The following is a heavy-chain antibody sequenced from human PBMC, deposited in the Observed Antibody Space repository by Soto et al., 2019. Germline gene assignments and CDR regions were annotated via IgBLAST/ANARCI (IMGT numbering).Heavy chain of an antibody. D-gene: IGHD3-3*01. CDR2: IIPIFGTA. Sequence: SVKVSCKASGGTFSSYAISWVRQAPGQGLEWMGGIIPIFGTANYAQKFQGRVTITAEESTGTAYKELSSLRSEDTAVYYCARDRVVDFWSGPLPRHYYGMDVWGQGTTVTVSS. CDR3: ARDRVVDFWSGPLPRHYYGMDV. CDR1: GGTFSSYA. J-gene: IGHJ6*02. V-gene: IGHV1-69*13.